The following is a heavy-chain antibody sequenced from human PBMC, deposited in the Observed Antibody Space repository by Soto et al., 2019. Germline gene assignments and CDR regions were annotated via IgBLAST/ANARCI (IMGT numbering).Heavy chain of an antibody. CDR2: ISGSGSSV. Sequence: GGSLRLSCAASGFTFSHYVLSWVRQAPGGGLEWVSSISGSGSSVYLADSVRGRFAMSRDLSTNTVSLQMNSLTVEDTAIYYCAKVRASYLSASYFYYGMEVWGQGTTVTVSS. V-gene: IGHV3-23*01. CDR1: GFTFSHYV. J-gene: IGHJ6*01. D-gene: IGHD2-21*01. CDR3: AKVRASYLSASYFYYGMEV.